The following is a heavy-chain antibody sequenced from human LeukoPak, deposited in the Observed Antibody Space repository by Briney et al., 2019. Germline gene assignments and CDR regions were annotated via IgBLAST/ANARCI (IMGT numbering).Heavy chain of an antibody. Sequence: GGSLRLSCAASGFTFSSYGMHWVRQAPGKGLEWVSSISSSSSYIYYADSVKGRFTISRDNAKNSLYLQMNSLRAEDTAVYYCALDCSGGSCYVAYWGQGTLVTVSS. J-gene: IGHJ4*02. CDR3: ALDCSGGSCYVAY. D-gene: IGHD2-15*01. CDR2: ISSSSSYI. V-gene: IGHV3-21*01. CDR1: GFTFSSYG.